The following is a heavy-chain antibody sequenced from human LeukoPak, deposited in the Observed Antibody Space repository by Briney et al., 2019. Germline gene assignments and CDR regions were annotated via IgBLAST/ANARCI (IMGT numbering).Heavy chain of an antibody. CDR3: ARDIYYDSSGYYGSVY. CDR1: GFTFSTYS. D-gene: IGHD3-22*01. J-gene: IGHJ4*02. CDR2: ISSSSSTI. V-gene: IGHV3-48*04. Sequence: GGSLRLSCAASGFTFSTYSMNWVRQAPGKGLEWVSYISSSSSTIYYADSVKGRFTISRDNAKNSLYLQMNSLRAEDTAVYYCARDIYYDSSGYYGSVYWGQGTLVTVSS.